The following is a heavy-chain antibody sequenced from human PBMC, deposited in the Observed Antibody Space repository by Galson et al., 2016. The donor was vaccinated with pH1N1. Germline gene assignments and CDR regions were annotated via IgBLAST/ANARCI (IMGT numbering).Heavy chain of an antibody. V-gene: IGHV1-2*02. Sequence: SVKVSCKASGYSFIVHYMHWVRQAPGHGLEWMGWINPNSGDTKYARNFQGRVTLTRDTSINTAYMELSSLTSDDTAVYYCATGSGNSWFDPWGQGTLVTVSS. J-gene: IGHJ5*02. D-gene: IGHD3-10*01. CDR2: INPNSGDT. CDR3: ATGSGNSWFDP. CDR1: GYSFIVHY.